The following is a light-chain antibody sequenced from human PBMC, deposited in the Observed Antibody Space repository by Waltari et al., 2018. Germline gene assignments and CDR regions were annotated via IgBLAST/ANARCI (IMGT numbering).Light chain of an antibody. CDR3: NSRDSSGNHLWV. Sequence: SSELTQDPAVSVALGQTVRITCQGDSLRRYYASWYQQKPGQAPVIVSYGKNNRPAGIPDRFSGSRSGNTASLTSTGAQAEDEADYYCNSRDSSGNHLWVFGGGTKLTVL. V-gene: IGLV3-19*01. CDR2: GKN. J-gene: IGLJ3*02. CDR1: SLRRYY.